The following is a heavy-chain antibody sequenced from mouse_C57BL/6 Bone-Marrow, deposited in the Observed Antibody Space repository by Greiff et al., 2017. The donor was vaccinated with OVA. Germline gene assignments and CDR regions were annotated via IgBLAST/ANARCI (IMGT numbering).Heavy chain of an antibody. D-gene: IGHD3-2*02. Sequence: VQLQQSGAELVKPGASVKISCKASGYAFSSYWMNWVKQRPGKGLEWIGQIYPGDGDTNYNGKFKGKATLTADKSSSTAYMQLSSLTSEDSAVYFCARESSGLYYFDYWGQGTTLTVSS. V-gene: IGHV1-80*01. J-gene: IGHJ2*01. CDR3: ARESSGLYYFDY. CDR1: GYAFSSYW. CDR2: IYPGDGDT.